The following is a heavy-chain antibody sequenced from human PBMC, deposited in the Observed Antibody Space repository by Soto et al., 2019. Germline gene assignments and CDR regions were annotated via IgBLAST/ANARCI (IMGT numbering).Heavy chain of an antibody. V-gene: IGHV3-15*01. J-gene: IGHJ5*02. CDR3: KWDLEASDP. D-gene: IGHD1-26*01. CDR2: IRSKTDGGTT. Sequence: PGGSLRLSCAASGFTFSNAWMSWVRQAPRKGLEWVGRIRSKTDGGTTDYAAPVKGRFTISRDDSKDTLYLQMNSLKTEDTAVYYCKWDLEASDPWGQGTLVTVSS. CDR1: GFTFSNAW.